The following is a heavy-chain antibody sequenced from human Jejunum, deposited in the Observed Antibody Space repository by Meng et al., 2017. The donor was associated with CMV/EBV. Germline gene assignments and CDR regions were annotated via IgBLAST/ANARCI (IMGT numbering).Heavy chain of an antibody. J-gene: IGHJ5*02. CDR1: GYTFTSYG. CDR3: AASSSSWYQNWFDP. Sequence: QAPLVQAGAEVKKPGASVKVSCKASGYTFTSYGISWVRQAPGQGLEWMGWISAYNGNTNYAQKLQGRVTMTTDTSTSTAYMELRSLRSDDTAVYYCAASSSSWYQNWFDPWGQGTLVTVSS. V-gene: IGHV1-18*01. CDR2: ISAYNGNT. D-gene: IGHD6-13*01.